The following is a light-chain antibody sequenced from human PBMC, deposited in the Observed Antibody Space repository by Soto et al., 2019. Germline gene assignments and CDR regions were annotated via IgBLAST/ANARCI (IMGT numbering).Light chain of an antibody. CDR1: QSVLYNSNNNTY. Sequence: DIVMTQSPDSLAVSLGERAAINCKSSQSVLYNSNNNTYLAWYQQKPGQPPKLLMYWAFARESGVPERFSGSGSGTDFPLTISSLQAEDVAVYYCQQYYSAPYTFGQGTKLEIK. V-gene: IGKV4-1*01. CDR2: WAF. J-gene: IGKJ2*01. CDR3: QQYYSAPYT.